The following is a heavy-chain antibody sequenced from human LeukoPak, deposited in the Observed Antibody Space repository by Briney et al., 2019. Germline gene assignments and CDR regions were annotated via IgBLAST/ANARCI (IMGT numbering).Heavy chain of an antibody. D-gene: IGHD3-3*01. CDR2: ISSSSSYI. J-gene: IGHJ5*02. Sequence: PGGSLRLSCAASGFTFSSYSMNWVRQAPGKGLEWVSSISSSSSYIYYADSVKGRFTISRDNAKNILYLQMDDLRDEDSAMYHCAKDNIPYYIDQSGYVGPWGQGTRVTVSS. CDR1: GFTFSSYS. V-gene: IGHV3-21*04. CDR3: AKDNIPYYIDQSGYVGP.